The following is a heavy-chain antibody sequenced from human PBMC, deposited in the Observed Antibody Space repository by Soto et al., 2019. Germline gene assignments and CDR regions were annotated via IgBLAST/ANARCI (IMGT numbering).Heavy chain of an antibody. V-gene: IGHV4-34*01. CDR3: ARKMPTMIVVVIQNWFDP. J-gene: IGHJ5*02. CDR2: INHSGST. CDR1: GGSFSGYY. Sequence: QVQLQQWGAGLLKPSETLSLTCAVYGGSFSGYYWSWIRQPPGKGLEWIGEINHSGSTNYNPSLKSRGTISVDTSKNQFALKLSSVTAADTAVYYCARKMPTMIVVVIQNWFDPGGQGTLVTVSS. D-gene: IGHD3-22*01.